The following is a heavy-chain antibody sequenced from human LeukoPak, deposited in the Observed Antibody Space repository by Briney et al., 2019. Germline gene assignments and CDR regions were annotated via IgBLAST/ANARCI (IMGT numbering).Heavy chain of an antibody. CDR3: ARDGDAYNFDY. CDR1: EFTLSSYW. D-gene: IGHD5-24*01. V-gene: IGHV3-74*01. CDR2: ISRDGTDT. J-gene: IGHJ4*02. Sequence: PGGSLRLSCAASEFTLSSYWMHWVRQTPGKGLVWVSRISRDGTDTIYADSVKGRFTISRDNAKNTLYLQMNSLRAEDTAVYYCARDGDAYNFDYWGQGTPVTVSS.